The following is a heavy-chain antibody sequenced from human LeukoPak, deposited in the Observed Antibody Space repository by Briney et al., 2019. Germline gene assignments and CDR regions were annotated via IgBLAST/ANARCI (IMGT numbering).Heavy chain of an antibody. CDR3: VGAKGAFDI. CDR2: INPSGGST. J-gene: IGHJ3*02. V-gene: IGHV1-46*01. CDR1: GYTFASYD. Sequence: ASVKVSCKASGYTFASYDMHWVRQAPGQLLQWMRIINPSGGSTSYAQKFQGRVTMTRDTSTSTVYMELSSLRSEDTAVYYCVGAKGAFDIWGQGTMVTVSS.